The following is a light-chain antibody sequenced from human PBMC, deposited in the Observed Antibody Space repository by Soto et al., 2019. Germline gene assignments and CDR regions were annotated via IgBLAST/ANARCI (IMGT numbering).Light chain of an antibody. CDR1: QSVSSSS. Sequence: EIVLTQSPGTLSLSPGERATLSCRATQSVSSSSVAWYQQKPGQAPRLLISGASSRATGIPDRFSGSGSGTDFTLTISRLEPEDFAVYYCQQCGSSSTFGQGTRLEIK. J-gene: IGKJ5*01. CDR3: QQCGSSST. CDR2: GAS. V-gene: IGKV3-20*01.